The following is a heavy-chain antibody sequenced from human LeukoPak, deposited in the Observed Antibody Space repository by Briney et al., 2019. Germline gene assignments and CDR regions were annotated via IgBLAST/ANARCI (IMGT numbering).Heavy chain of an antibody. CDR3: ARERGSYSSGGGWFDP. J-gene: IGHJ5*02. V-gene: IGHV3-66*01. D-gene: IGHD1-26*01. CDR1: GFTVSSNY. Sequence: PGGSLRLSCAASGFTVSSNYMSWVRQAPGKGLEWVSVIYSGGSTYYAGSVKGRFTISRDNAKNSLYLQMNSLRAEDTAVYYCARERGSYSSGGGWFDPWGQGTLVTVSS. CDR2: IYSGGST.